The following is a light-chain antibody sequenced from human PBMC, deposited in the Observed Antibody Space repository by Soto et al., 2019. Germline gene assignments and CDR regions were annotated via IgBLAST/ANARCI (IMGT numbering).Light chain of an antibody. Sequence: EIVLTQSPGTLSLSPGERATLSCSASQSVSSSYLAWYQQKPGQAPRLLIYGASSRATGIPDRFSGSGSGTDFTFTIIRLEPEDFAVYYCQQYGSSPLTFGGGTKVDIK. CDR2: GAS. V-gene: IGKV3-20*01. CDR3: QQYGSSPLT. CDR1: QSVSSSY. J-gene: IGKJ4*01.